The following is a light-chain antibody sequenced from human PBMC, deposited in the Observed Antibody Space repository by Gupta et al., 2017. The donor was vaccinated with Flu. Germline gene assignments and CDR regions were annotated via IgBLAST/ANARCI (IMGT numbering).Light chain of an antibody. CDR2: EVN. V-gene: IGLV2-14*01. J-gene: IGLJ1*01. CDR3: NSNSSSSSYV. CDR1: SSDIGGYNY. Sequence: QSALTQHASVAGHPGQSITISCTGTSSDIGGYNYVSWYQQYPGKAPKLMFYEVNKRPSGVSSRFSGSQSGSTASLTISGLQAEDEAGYYCNSNSSSSSYVFGTGTKVTVL.